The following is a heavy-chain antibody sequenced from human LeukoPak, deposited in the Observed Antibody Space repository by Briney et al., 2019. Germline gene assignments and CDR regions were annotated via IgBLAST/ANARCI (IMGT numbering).Heavy chain of an antibody. V-gene: IGHV3-11*04. CDR1: GFSFSDYY. D-gene: IGHD2/OR15-2a*01. CDR2: ISSTGRTI. CDR3: ARFRYNSTWGVFDY. J-gene: IGHJ4*02. Sequence: GGSLRLSCGASGFSFSDYYMSWVRQAPGKGLEWISYISSTGRTIYYADSVKGRFTISRDNDENTLYLQMNSLRAEDTALYYCARFRYNSTWGVFDYWGQGTLVTVSS.